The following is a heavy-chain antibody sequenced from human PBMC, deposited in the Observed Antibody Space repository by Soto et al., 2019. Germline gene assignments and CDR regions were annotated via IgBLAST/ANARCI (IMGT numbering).Heavy chain of an antibody. Sequence: QVQLVQSGAEVKKPGSSVKVSCKASGGTFSTYTINWVRQAPGQGLEWMGRIIPLLDVTNNAQRFQGRVTITADKSTSTVYMELTSLTSQDTAVYYCARDSGTVGYDHSWGQGTLVTVSS. CDR2: IIPLLDVT. D-gene: IGHD3-10*01. J-gene: IGHJ4*02. CDR1: GGTFSTYT. V-gene: IGHV1-69*08. CDR3: ARDSGTVGYDHS.